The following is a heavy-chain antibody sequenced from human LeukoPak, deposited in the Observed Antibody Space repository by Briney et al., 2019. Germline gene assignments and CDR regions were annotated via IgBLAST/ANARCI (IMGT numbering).Heavy chain of an antibody. CDR3: ARNISGWTFDS. CDR2: IYNSAST. J-gene: IGHJ4*02. Sequence: SETLSLTCTVSGGSFRSNSYYWSWIRQPPGKGLEWLASIYNSASTHYNPSLRSRLTISMDSSRGEFSLRLNSVTPTDTAVYYCARNISGWTFDSWGRGTLVTVSS. CDR1: GGSFRSNSYY. D-gene: IGHD6-19*01. V-gene: IGHV4-39*01.